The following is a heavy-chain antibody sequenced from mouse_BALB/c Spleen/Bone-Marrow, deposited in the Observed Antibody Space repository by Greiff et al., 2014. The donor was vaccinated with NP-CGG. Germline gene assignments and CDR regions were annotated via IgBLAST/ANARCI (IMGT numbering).Heavy chain of an antibody. CDR1: GYTFTSYW. V-gene: IGHV1S16*01. D-gene: IGHD1-2*01. Sequence: QVQLQQSGAELVRPGASVKLSCKASGYTFTSYWTHWVKLRPGQGFEWIGEINPSNGDTNYNEKFKRKATLTVDKSSSTAYMQLSSLTSEDSAVYYCTNYGYDWGQGTALTVSS. CDR3: TNYGYD. J-gene: IGHJ2*01. CDR2: INPSNGDT.